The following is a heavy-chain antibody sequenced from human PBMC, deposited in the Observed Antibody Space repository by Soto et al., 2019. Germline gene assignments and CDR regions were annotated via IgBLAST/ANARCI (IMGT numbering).Heavy chain of an antibody. CDR1: GGSISSYD. CDR3: ARGSYYDFWSGYYQYYYYGMDV. D-gene: IGHD3-3*01. V-gene: IGHV4-59*01. Sequence: SETLSLTCTVSGGSISSYDWSWIWQPPGKGLEWIGYIYYSGSTNYNPSLKSRVTISVDTSKNQFSLKLSSVTAADTAVYYCARGSYYDFWSGYYQYYYYGMDVWGQGTTVTVSS. J-gene: IGHJ6*02. CDR2: IYYSGST.